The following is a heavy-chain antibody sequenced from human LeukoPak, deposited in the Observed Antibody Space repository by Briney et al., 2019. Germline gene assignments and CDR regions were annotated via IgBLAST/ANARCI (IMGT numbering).Heavy chain of an antibody. CDR2: ISYDGSNK. Sequence: GGSLRLSCAASGFTFSSYGMHWVRQAPGKGLEWVAVISYDGSNKYYADSVKGRFTVSRDNSKNTLYLQMNSLRAEDTAVYYCARGKGAAATRRNHYYGMDVWGQGTTVTVSS. CDR1: GFTFSSYG. V-gene: IGHV3-30*03. D-gene: IGHD2-15*01. J-gene: IGHJ6*02. CDR3: ARGKGAAATRRNHYYGMDV.